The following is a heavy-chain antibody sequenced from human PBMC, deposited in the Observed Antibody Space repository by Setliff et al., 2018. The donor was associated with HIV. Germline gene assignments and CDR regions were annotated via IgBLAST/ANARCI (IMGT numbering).Heavy chain of an antibody. Sequence: SVKVSCKASGGTFSSYAISWVRQAPGQGLEWMGGIIPIFGTANYAQKFQGRVTITTDESTSTAYMELSSLRSEDTAVYYCASSTMIVVVNYAFSAWGQGTLVTVSS. V-gene: IGHV1-69*05. CDR1: GGTFSSYA. CDR3: ASSTMIVVVNYAFSA. CDR2: IIPIFGTA. J-gene: IGHJ5*02. D-gene: IGHD3-22*01.